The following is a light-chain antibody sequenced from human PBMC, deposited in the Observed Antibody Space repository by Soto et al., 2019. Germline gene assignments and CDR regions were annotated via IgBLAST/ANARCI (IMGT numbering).Light chain of an antibody. CDR3: RQYCATPHRP. Sequence: ELTQHPGTLSLSLGDSATLSCRGSQSVSSSYLAWYQQKPGQGPRLLIHGAYTRATGIPHKFCGSGAGADFTPTTISREPAEYAAEYCRQYCATPHRPCGGGTKVDIK. V-gene: IGKV3-20*01. J-gene: IGKJ4*02. CDR1: QSVSSSY. CDR2: GAY.